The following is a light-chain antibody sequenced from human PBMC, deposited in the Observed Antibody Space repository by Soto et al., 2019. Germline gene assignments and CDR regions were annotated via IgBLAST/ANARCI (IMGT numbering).Light chain of an antibody. J-gene: IGLJ1*01. Sequence: SVLTQPASVSGSPRQSITISCTGTSSDVGGYNYVSWYQQHPGKAPKLMIYDVSNRPSGVSNRFSGSKSGNAASLTISGLQAEDEADYYCSSYTSSSTPYVFGTGTKVTVL. CDR1: SSDVGGYNY. V-gene: IGLV2-14*01. CDR3: SSYTSSSTPYV. CDR2: DVS.